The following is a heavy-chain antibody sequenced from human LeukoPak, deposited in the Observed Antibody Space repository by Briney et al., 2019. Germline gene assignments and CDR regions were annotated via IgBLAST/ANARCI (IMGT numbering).Heavy chain of an antibody. CDR1: RGSISISNYY. D-gene: IGHD2-15*01. CDR2: IYYSATT. CDR3: ARENLGYCSGGSCYSFDY. Sequence: SQTLSLTSTLSRGSISISNYYWRCIRHPPGKGLGWIVYIYYSATTSYNPSLKSRVSISVDTSKNPLSLKLISLTPTDPAVHYCARENLGYCSGGSCYSFDYWGQGSLVTVSS. V-gene: IGHV4-30-4*01. J-gene: IGHJ4*02.